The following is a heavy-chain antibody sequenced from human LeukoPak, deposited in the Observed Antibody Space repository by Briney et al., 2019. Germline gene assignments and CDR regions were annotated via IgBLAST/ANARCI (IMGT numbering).Heavy chain of an antibody. J-gene: IGHJ3*02. D-gene: IGHD1/OR15-1a*01. Sequence: PGGSLRLSCVGSGFTFSSYSLSWVRRAPGKGLEWVTIISHDGTDKYYADSVKGRFTVSRDNSKNTLFLQMNSLRAEDTALYYCARPEHTSDAFDIWGPGTMVTVSS. CDR3: ARPEHTSDAFDI. CDR2: ISHDGTDK. V-gene: IGHV3-30*04. CDR1: GFTFSSYS.